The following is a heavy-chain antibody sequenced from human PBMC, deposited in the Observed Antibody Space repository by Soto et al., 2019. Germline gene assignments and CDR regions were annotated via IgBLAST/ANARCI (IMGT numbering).Heavy chain of an antibody. D-gene: IGHD3-9*01. CDR3: MTWSHNVLTGPDGYGMDV. CDR2: ISQNSGSV. V-gene: IGHV3-23*01. J-gene: IGHJ6*02. Sequence: PGGSLRFPGVPAGVTLGAYPLSWVRQAPGKGLEWVSFISQNSGSVKYAESVKGRFTIARDNSQNMLFLQMNSLRAEDTAIYYCMTWSHNVLTGPDGYGMDVWGQGTTVTVSS. CDR1: GVTLGAYP.